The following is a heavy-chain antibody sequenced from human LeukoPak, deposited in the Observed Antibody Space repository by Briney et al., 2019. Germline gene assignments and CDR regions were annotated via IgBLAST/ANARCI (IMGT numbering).Heavy chain of an antibody. D-gene: IGHD3-3*01. J-gene: IGHJ4*02. CDR2: INPNSGGT. V-gene: IGHV1-2*02. CDR1: GYTFTGYY. Sequence: ASVKVSCKASGYTFTGYYMHWVRQAPGQGLEWMGWINPNSGGTNYAQKLQGRVTMTRDTSISTAYMELSRLRSDDTAVYYCAFEGSITISGVVIRRGYFDYWGQGTLVTVSS. CDR3: AFEGSITISGVVIRRGYFDY.